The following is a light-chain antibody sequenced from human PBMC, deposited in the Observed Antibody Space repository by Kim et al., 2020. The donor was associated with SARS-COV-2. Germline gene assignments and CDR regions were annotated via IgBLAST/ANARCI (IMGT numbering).Light chain of an antibody. V-gene: IGLV3-1*01. Sequence: VSPGQTASITCSGDKLGDKYACWYQQKPGQAPVLVIYQDSKRPSGIPERFSGSNSGNTATLTISGTQAMDEADYYCQAWDSSTKVVFGGGTQLTVL. CDR1: KLGDKY. J-gene: IGLJ2*01. CDR3: QAWDSSTKVV. CDR2: QDS.